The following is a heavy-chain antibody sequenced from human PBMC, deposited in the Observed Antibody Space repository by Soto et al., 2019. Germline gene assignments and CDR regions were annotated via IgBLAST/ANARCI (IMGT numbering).Heavy chain of an antibody. CDR2: IYTSGST. D-gene: IGHD3-10*01. CDR3: ARDFQILWFGEFSYYFDY. CDR1: GGSISSYY. J-gene: IGHJ4*02. V-gene: IGHV4-4*07. Sequence: LSETLSLTCTVSGGSISSYYWSWIRQPAGKGLEWIGRIYTSGSTNYNPSLKSRVTMSVDTSKNQFSLKLSSVTAADTAVYYCARDFQILWFGEFSYYFDYWGQGTLVTVSS.